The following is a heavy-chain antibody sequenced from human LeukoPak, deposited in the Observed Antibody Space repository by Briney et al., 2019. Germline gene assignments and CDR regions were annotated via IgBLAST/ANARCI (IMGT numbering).Heavy chain of an antibody. V-gene: IGHV4-31*03. CDR2: IYYSRST. J-gene: IGHJ4*02. CDR3: ARWSIAGSDY. CDR1: GGSISSGGYY. Sequence: SETLSLTCTVSGGSISSGGYYWSWIRQHPGKGLEWIGYIYYSRSTYYNPSLKSRVTISVDTSKNQFSLKLSSVTAADTAVYYCARWSIAGSDYWGQGTLVTVSS. D-gene: IGHD6-13*01.